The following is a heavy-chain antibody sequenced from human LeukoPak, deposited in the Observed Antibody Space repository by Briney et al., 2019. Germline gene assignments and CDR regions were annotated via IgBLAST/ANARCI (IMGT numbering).Heavy chain of an antibody. CDR2: IYYSGST. D-gene: IGHD3-10*01. J-gene: IGHJ5*02. CDR1: GGSISSGSYY. Sequence: SETLSLTCTVSGGSISSGSYYWGWIRQPPGKGLEWIGYIYYSGSTNYNPSLKSRVTISVDTSKNQFSLKLRSVTAADTAVYYCARGGYYGSGNDFRFDPWGQGTLVTVSS. CDR3: ARGGYYGSGNDFRFDP. V-gene: IGHV4-61*01.